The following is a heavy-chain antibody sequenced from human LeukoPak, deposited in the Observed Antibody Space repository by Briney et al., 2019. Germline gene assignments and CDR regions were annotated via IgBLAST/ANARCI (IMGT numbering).Heavy chain of an antibody. V-gene: IGHV3-33*08. J-gene: IGHJ6*03. Sequence: PGGSLRLSCAASGFSFSSYEFNWVRQAPGKGLEWVAVIWYDGSNKYYADSVKGRFTISRDNSKNTLYLQMNSLRAEDTAVYYCARDPGYCSGGSCYQYPKRYYYMDVWGKGTTVTVSS. D-gene: IGHD2-15*01. CDR1: GFSFSSYE. CDR2: IWYDGSNK. CDR3: ARDPGYCSGGSCYQYPKRYYYMDV.